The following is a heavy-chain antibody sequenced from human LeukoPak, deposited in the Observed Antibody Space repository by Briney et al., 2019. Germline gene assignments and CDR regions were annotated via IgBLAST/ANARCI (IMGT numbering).Heavy chain of an antibody. CDR2: ISGSGGST. J-gene: IGHJ3*02. Sequence: GGSLRLSCAASGFTFTAYWMHWVRQAPGKGLEWVSAISGSGGSTYYADSVKGRFTISRDNSKNTLYLQMNSLRAEDTAVYYCAKAWIQLYDAFDIWGQGTMVTVSS. CDR3: AKAWIQLYDAFDI. D-gene: IGHD5-18*01. CDR1: GFTFTAYW. V-gene: IGHV3-23*01.